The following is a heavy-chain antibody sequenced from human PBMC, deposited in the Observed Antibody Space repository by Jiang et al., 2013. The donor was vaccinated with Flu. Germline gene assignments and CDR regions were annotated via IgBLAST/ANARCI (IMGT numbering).Heavy chain of an antibody. CDR1: GASIDFGTKY. J-gene: IGHJ3*01. CDR3: ARESTGSDTRGAFDL. D-gene: IGHD2-2*01. V-gene: IGHV4-61*02. Sequence: QTLSLTCTVSGASIDFGTKYWTWIRQPAGKGLEYIGRVYLTGSTNYHPSLESRVTISVDMSKNQFSLKLSSVTVADTGVYYCARESTGSDTRGAFDLWGQGDNGHRLF. CDR2: VYLTGST.